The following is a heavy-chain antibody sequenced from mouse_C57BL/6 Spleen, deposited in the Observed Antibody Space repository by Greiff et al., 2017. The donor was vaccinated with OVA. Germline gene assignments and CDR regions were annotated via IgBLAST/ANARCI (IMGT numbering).Heavy chain of an antibody. J-gene: IGHJ3*01. CDR2: IDPANGNT. V-gene: IGHV14-3*01. D-gene: IGHD1-1*01. CDR3: ARSDYYGSSWFAY. Sequence: EVQRVESVAELVRPGASVKLSCTASGFNIKNTYMHWVKQRPEQGLEWIGRIDPANGNTKYAPKFQGKATITADTSSNTAYLQLSSLTSEDTAIYYCARSDYYGSSWFAYWGQGTLVTVSA. CDR1: GFNIKNTY.